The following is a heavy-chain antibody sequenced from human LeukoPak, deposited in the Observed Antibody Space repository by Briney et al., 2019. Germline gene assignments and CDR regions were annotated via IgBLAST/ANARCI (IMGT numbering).Heavy chain of an antibody. Sequence: SETLSLTCAVYGGSFSGYYWSWIRQPPGKGLEWIGEINHSGSTNYNPSLKSRVTISVDKSKNQFSLKLSSVTAADTAVYYCARGVGATGYFDYWGQGTLVTVSS. D-gene: IGHD1-26*01. V-gene: IGHV4-34*01. CDR2: INHSGST. CDR1: GGSFSGYY. CDR3: ARGVGATGYFDY. J-gene: IGHJ4*02.